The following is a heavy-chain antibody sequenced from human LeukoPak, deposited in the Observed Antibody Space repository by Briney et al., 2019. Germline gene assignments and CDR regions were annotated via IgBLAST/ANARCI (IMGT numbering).Heavy chain of an antibody. CDR1: GFTLSSYA. CDR2: ILDDGSNE. J-gene: IGHJ6*02. CDR3: ARGLYCSGGSCYSPYYYHYGMDV. V-gene: IGHV3-30-3*01. D-gene: IGHD2-15*01. Sequence: GRSLTLSCVASGFTLSSYAMHWVRQAPGKGLEWVAVILDDGSNEDYTDSVKGRFTISRDNSKNTVYLEMNSLRTEDTAVFYCARGLYCSGGSCYSPYYYHYGMDVWGQGTAVTVSS.